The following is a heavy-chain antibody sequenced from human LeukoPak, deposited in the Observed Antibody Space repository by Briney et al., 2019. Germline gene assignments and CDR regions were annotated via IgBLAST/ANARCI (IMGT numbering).Heavy chain of an antibody. V-gene: IGHV4-61*09. CDR2: IYTTGTT. D-gene: IGHD6-13*01. Sequence: SETLSLTCTVSGGSINSGSYYWNWIRQSAGRGLEWIGHIYTTGTTNCNPSLKSRVTISLDTSKNQFSLKLNSVTAADTAVYYCAREYSSSWYGYFDYWGQGTLVTVSS. CDR1: GGSINSGSYY. J-gene: IGHJ4*02. CDR3: AREYSSSWYGYFDY.